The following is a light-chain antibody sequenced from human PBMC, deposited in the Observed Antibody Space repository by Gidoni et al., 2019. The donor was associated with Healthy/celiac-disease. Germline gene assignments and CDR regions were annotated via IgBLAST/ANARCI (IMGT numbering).Light chain of an antibody. Sequence: EIVLTQSPATLSLSPGERATLFCRASQSVSSYLAWYQQKPGQAPRRLIYDASNRATGIPARFSGSGSGTDFTLTISSLEPEDFAVYYCQQRSNWWTFGQGTKVEIK. CDR2: DAS. CDR1: QSVSSY. V-gene: IGKV3-11*01. CDR3: QQRSNWWT. J-gene: IGKJ1*01.